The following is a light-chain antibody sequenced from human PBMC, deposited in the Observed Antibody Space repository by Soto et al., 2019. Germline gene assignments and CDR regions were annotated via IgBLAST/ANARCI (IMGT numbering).Light chain of an antibody. CDR3: QQYQSLPFT. Sequence: DIQMTQSPSSLSASVGDRVTITCQASQDISDYLNWYHQKPGKAPKFLIYDASYLETGVPSRFSESGSGTDFTFTISSLQPEDIGTYYCQQYQSLPFTFGPGTTVDIK. J-gene: IGKJ3*01. CDR1: QDISDY. V-gene: IGKV1-33*01. CDR2: DAS.